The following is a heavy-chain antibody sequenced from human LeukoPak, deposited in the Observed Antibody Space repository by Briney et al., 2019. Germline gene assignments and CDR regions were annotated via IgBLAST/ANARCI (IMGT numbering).Heavy chain of an antibody. CDR3: GRGIAVAAP. CDR1: GGSCSCYY. Sequence: SETLSLTCAVYGGSCSCYYWSWIRQPPGKGLEWIGEINHSGSTNYNPSLKSRVTISVDTSKNQFSLKLSSVTAADTAVYYCGRGIAVAAPCGQGTLVTVSS. D-gene: IGHD6-19*01. V-gene: IGHV4-34*01. CDR2: INHSGST. J-gene: IGHJ5*02.